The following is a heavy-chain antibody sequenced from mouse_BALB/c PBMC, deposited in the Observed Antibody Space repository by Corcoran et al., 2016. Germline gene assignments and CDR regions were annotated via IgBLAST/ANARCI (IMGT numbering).Heavy chain of an antibody. Sequence: DVQLQESGPGLVKPSQSLSLTCSVTGYSITSGFYWNWIRQFPGNKLEWMGYIGYDGTNNYNPSLKNRISSTRDTSNNQFFLKLNSLTTEDTATYYCAREVYYGSSYCFAYWGQGTLVTVSA. CDR2: IGYDGTN. V-gene: IGHV3-6*02. CDR1: GYSITSGFY. D-gene: IGHD1-1*01. CDR3: AREVYYGSSYCFAY. J-gene: IGHJ3*01.